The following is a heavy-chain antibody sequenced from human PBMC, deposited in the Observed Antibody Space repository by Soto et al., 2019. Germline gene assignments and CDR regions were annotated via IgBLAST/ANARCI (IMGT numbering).Heavy chain of an antibody. CDR1: GFSVRGYG. J-gene: IGHJ3*01. CDR2: ISGRDDTT. V-gene: IGHV3-23*04. D-gene: IGHD3-10*01. CDR3: ERSGT. Sequence: VHLVESGGDLTQPGGSLRLSCAASGFSVRGYGMSWVRQAPGKALEWVSGISGRDDTTYYTDSVRGRFTISKDTSKNTLYLQMNSLRVEDTAVYDCERSGTWGKGTMVTVSS.